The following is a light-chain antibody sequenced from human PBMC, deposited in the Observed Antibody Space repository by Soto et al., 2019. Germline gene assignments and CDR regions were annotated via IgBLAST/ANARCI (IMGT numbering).Light chain of an antibody. Sequence: IMSTPSTATLSVSPGERATLSCRASQSVSSNLAWYQQKPGQAPRLLIYGASTRATGIPARFSGSGSGTDFTLTISSLQSEDFAVYYCQQYNFWPRTFGQGTKVAIK. CDR1: QSVSSN. CDR2: GAS. J-gene: IGKJ1*01. CDR3: QQYNFWPRT. V-gene: IGKV3-15*01.